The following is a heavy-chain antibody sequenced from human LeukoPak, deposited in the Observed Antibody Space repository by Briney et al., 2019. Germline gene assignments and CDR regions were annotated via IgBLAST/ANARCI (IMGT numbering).Heavy chain of an antibody. J-gene: IGHJ5*02. D-gene: IGHD6-19*01. Sequence: SETLSLTCTVSGGSISSYYWSWIRQPPGKGLEWIGYIYYSGSTNYNPSLKSRVTISVDTSKNQFPLKLSSVTAADTAVYYCARVDSSGWYGWFDPWGQGTLVTVSS. CDR3: ARVDSSGWYGWFDP. V-gene: IGHV4-59*12. CDR1: GGSISSYY. CDR2: IYYSGST.